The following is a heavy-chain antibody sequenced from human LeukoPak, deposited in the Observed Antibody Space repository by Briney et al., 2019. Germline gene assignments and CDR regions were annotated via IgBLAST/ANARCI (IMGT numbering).Heavy chain of an antibody. V-gene: IGHV1-24*01. CDR2: FDPEDGET. J-gene: IGHJ4*02. CDR1: GYTLTELS. Sequence: ASVKVSCKVSGYTLTELSMHWVRQAPGKGLEWMGGFDPEDGETIYAQKFQGRVTMTEDTSTDTAYMELSSLRSEDTAVYYCATESFDFPARQFDYWGQGTLVTVSS. CDR3: ATESFDFPARQFDY. D-gene: IGHD3-9*01.